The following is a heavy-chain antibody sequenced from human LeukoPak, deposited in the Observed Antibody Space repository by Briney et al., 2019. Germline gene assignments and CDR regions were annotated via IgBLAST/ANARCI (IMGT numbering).Heavy chain of an antibody. CDR1: GSTFTSYG. CDR3: ARDQKPWYSSGWYGGGDAFDI. V-gene: IGHV1-18*01. J-gene: IGHJ3*02. D-gene: IGHD6-19*01. Sequence: ASVTLSCTASGSTFTSYGISWVRHAPGQGLGRVGWVRAYNSNTNYAQKLEGRVTMTADTSTSTAYMELRRLRTDDTAIYYCARDQKPWYSSGWYGGGDAFDIWGQGTMVTVSS. CDR2: VRAYNSNT.